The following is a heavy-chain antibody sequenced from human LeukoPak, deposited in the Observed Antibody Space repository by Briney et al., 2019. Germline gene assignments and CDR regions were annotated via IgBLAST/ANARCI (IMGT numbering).Heavy chain of an antibody. Sequence: GGSLRLSCAASGFTFSAYWMSWVRQAPGKGLEWVANIKQDGSEKYYVDPVKGRFTISRDNAKNSLYLQMNSLRAEDTAVYYCARARYSSSPLALRFFDYWGQGTLFTVSS. V-gene: IGHV3-7*01. CDR1: GFTFSAYW. D-gene: IGHD6-6*01. CDR3: ARARYSSSPLALRFFDY. J-gene: IGHJ4*02. CDR2: IKQDGSEK.